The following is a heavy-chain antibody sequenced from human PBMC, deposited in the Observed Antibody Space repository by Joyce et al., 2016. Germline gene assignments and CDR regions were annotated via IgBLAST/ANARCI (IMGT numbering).Heavy chain of an antibody. CDR2: ISFSGNT. V-gene: IGHV4-39*07. D-gene: IGHD2-15*01. J-gene: IGHJ1*01. Sequence: QLQLQESGPGLVKPSETLSLTCTVSGGSISSSGDYWGWIRQPPGKGLEGIGTISFSGNTYYNPSRKSRVTLSMETSKNQLTLRLTSVNAAETAVYFCARVGRGWVVPNLFQSWGQGTLVTVSS. CDR1: GGSISSSGDY. CDR3: ARVGRGWVVPNLFQS.